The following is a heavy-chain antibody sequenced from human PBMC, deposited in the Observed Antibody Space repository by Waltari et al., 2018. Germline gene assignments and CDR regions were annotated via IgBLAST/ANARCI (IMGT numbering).Heavy chain of an antibody. Sequence: QVQLQESDPGLVKPSETLSLTCTVSGGSISSYYWSWIRQPPGKGLEWIGYIYYSGSTNYNPSLKSRVTISVDTSKNQFSLKLSSVTAADTAVYYCARDRLTSDYYYGMDVWGQGTTVTVSS. D-gene: IGHD7-27*01. CDR2: IYYSGST. CDR1: GGSISSYY. V-gene: IGHV4-59*01. J-gene: IGHJ6*02. CDR3: ARDRLTSDYYYGMDV.